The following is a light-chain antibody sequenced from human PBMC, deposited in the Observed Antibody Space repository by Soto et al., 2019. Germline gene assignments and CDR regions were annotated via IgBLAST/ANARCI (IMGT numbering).Light chain of an antibody. Sequence: EIVLTQSPGTLSLSPGDRATLSCRASQSGVSSSLAWYQQKPGQAPRLLIYGASSRATGIPDRFTGSASGTAFPLTISRLEPDDFAVYYCLQYGDSPIPFGQGTRLEIK. J-gene: IGKJ5*01. CDR3: LQYGDSPIP. V-gene: IGKV3-20*01. CDR2: GAS. CDR1: QSGVSSS.